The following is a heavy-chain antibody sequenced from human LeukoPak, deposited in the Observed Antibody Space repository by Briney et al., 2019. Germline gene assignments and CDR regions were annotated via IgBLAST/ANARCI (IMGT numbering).Heavy chain of an antibody. Sequence: ASVKVSCKASGYTFTGYYMHWVRQAPGQGLEWVGWINPNSGGTNYAQKFQGRVTMTRDTSISTAYMELSRLRSDDTAVYYCARGNYYGSGSYNKIYYYYMDVWGKGTTVTVSS. CDR3: ARGNYYGSGSYNKIYYYYMDV. J-gene: IGHJ6*03. CDR2: INPNSGGT. CDR1: GYTFTGYY. V-gene: IGHV1-2*02. D-gene: IGHD3-10*01.